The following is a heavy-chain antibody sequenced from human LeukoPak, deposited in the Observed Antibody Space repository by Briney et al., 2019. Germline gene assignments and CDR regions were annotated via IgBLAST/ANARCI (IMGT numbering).Heavy chain of an antibody. CDR3: ARVTGYRIEDYFDY. CDR2: IYYSGST. D-gene: IGHD6-13*01. CDR1: GGSISSYH. J-gene: IGHJ4*02. V-gene: IGHV4-59*01. Sequence: ETLSLTCTVSGGSISSYHWSWIRQPPGKGLEWIGYIYYSGSTNYDPSLKSRVTISVETSKNEFSLKLRSVTAADTAVYYCARVTGYRIEDYFDYWGQGTLVTVSS.